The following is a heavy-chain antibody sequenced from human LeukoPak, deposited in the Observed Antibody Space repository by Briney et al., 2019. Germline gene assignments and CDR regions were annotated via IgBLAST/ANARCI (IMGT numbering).Heavy chain of an antibody. CDR1: GFAFSSYG. V-gene: IGHV3-33*01. J-gene: IGHJ4*02. Sequence: GRSLRLSCEASGFAFSSYGTHWVRQAPGKGLEWVALIWYDGSDKYYTDSVKGRFTISRDNSKNTLSLQMNSLRAEDTAEYYCARGSSYNEGGGYYYAFDYWGQGTLVTVSS. CDR2: IWYDGSDK. CDR3: ARGSSYNEGGGYYYAFDY. D-gene: IGHD3-22*01.